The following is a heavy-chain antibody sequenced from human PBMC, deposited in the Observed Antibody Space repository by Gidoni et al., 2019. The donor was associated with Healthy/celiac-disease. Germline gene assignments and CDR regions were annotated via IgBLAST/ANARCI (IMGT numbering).Heavy chain of an antibody. D-gene: IGHD1-26*01. CDR2: ISGSGGST. Sequence: EVQLLASGGGLVQPGGSLRLSCAASGFTFSSYAMSWVRQAPGKGLECVSAISGSGGSTYYADSVKGRFTISRDNSKNTLYLQMNSLRAEDTAVYYCAKEGGVGATAYYYYGMDVWGQGTTVTVSS. V-gene: IGHV3-23*01. CDR3: AKEGGVGATAYYYYGMDV. J-gene: IGHJ6*02. CDR1: GFTFSSYA.